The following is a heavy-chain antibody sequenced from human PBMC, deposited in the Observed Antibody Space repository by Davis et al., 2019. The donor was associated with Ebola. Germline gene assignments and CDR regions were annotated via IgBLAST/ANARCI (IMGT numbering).Heavy chain of an antibody. D-gene: IGHD3-22*01. CDR2: IYYSGST. Sequence: SETLSLTCAVYGGSFSGYYWSWIRQHPGKGLKWIGYIYYSGSTYYNPSLKSRFTISVHTSKNPFSLKLSSVTSADTAVYYCARENSSSGYYRLGYYYGMDVWGQGTTVTVSS. J-gene: IGHJ6*02. V-gene: IGHV4-31*11. CDR3: ARENSSSGYYRLGYYYGMDV. CDR1: GGSFSGYY.